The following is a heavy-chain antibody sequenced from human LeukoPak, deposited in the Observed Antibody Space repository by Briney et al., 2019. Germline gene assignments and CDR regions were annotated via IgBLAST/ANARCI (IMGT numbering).Heavy chain of an antibody. CDR1: GESLNYFY. CDR2: IFDGKTI. V-gene: IGHV4-34*12. Sequence: SDTLSLTCAVYGESLNYFYWSWIRQSPGKGLEWIGDIFDGKTINYNPSLKSRVTISAATSSQQFSLNLKSVTAADTAVYFCASGAWAARLNSWAQGALVIVSS. J-gene: IGHJ4*02. CDR3: ASGAWAARLNS. D-gene: IGHD4-23*01.